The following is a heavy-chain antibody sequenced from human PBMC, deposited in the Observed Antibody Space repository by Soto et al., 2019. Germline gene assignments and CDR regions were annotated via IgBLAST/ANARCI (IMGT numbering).Heavy chain of an antibody. Sequence: SLRLSCAASGFTFSGSAMHWVRQASGKGLEWVGRIRSKANSYATAYAASVKGRFTISRDDSKNTAYLQMNSLKTEDTAVYYCIESYYYDSSGPPGAFDIWGQGTMVTVSS. CDR3: IESYYYDSSGPPGAFDI. J-gene: IGHJ3*02. CDR1: GFTFSGSA. CDR2: IRSKANSYAT. D-gene: IGHD3-22*01. V-gene: IGHV3-73*01.